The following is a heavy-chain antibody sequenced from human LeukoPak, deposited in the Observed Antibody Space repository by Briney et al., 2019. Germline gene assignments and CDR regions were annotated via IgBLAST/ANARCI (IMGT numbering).Heavy chain of an antibody. J-gene: IGHJ4*02. Sequence: GGSLRLSCAASGFTFSSYWMHWVRQAPGKGLVWVSRINSDGSSTSYADSVKGRFTISRDNAKKSLYLQMNSLRAEDTAVYYCARLPVGATFDYWGQGTLVTVSS. CDR2: INSDGSST. CDR1: GFTFSSYW. CDR3: ARLPVGATFDY. V-gene: IGHV3-74*01.